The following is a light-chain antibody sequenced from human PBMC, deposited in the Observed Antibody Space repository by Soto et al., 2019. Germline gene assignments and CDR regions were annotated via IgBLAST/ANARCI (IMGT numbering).Light chain of an antibody. CDR1: QGIRNE. J-gene: IGKJ1*01. V-gene: IGKV1-6*01. Sequence: AIQMTQSPLSLSASVGDRVTISCRASQGIRNELGWYQQKPGKAPKLLIYGASTLQSGVPSRLSGSGSGTDFTLSISSLQPEDSATYYCLQDNSYPRTFGPGTKVEIK. CDR3: LQDNSYPRT. CDR2: GAS.